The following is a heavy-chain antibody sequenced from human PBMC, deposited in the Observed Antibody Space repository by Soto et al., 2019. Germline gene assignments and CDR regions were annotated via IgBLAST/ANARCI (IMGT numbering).Heavy chain of an antibody. Sequence: SGTLSLTCTVSGGSISSGGYYWSWIRQHPGKGLEWIGYIYYSGSTYYNPSLKSRVTISVDTSKNQFSLKLSSVTAADTAVYYCARGGYFTFDYWGKGTLVPVSS. V-gene: IGHV4-31*03. J-gene: IGHJ4*02. CDR1: GGSISSGGYY. CDR2: IYYSGST. CDR3: ARGGYFTFDY. D-gene: IGHD1-1*01.